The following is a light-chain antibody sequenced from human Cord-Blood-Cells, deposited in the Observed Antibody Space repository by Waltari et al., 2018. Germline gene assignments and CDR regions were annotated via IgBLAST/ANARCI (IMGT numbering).Light chain of an antibody. CDR2: DAS. CDR3: QQYNSYIFT. CDR1: QSISSW. J-gene: IGKJ3*01. Sequence: DIQMTQSPSTLSASVGDRVTITCRASQSISSWLAWYRQKPGKAPKLLIYDASSLESGVPSRFSGSGSGTEFTLTISSLQPDDFATYYCQQYNSYIFTFGPGTKVDIK. V-gene: IGKV1-5*01.